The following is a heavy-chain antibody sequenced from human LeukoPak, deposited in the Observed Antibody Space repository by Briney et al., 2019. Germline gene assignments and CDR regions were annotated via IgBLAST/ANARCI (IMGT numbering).Heavy chain of an antibody. CDR3: ARHEVGATENAFDI. J-gene: IGHJ3*02. D-gene: IGHD1-26*01. CDR2: INPTSGST. Sequence: ASVKVSCKASGYTFTSYYMHCVRQAPGQGLEWMGIINPTSGSTSYAQKFQGRVTMTRDTSTSTVYLELSSLRSEDTAVYYCARHEVGATENAFDIWGQGTMVTVSS. CDR1: GYTFTSYY. V-gene: IGHV1-46*03.